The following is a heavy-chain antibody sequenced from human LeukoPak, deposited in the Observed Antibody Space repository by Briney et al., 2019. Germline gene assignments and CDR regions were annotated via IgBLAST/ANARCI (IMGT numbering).Heavy chain of an antibody. J-gene: IGHJ3*02. CDR3: ARAPPRRTMIAVVITGSAFDI. D-gene: IGHD3-22*01. CDR2: INHSGST. CDR1: GGSFSGYY. V-gene: IGHV4-34*01. Sequence: TSETLSLTCAVYGGSFSGYYWSWVRQPPGKGLEWIGEINHSGSTNYNPSLKSRVTISVDTSKNQFSLKLSSVTAADTAVYYCARAPPRRTMIAVVITGSAFDIWGQGTMVTVSS.